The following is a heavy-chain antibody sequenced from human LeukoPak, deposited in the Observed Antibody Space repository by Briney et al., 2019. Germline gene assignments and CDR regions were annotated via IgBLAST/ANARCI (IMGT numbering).Heavy chain of an antibody. D-gene: IGHD2-15*01. CDR3: ARGAFPPPGYCSGGSCSPFDY. J-gene: IGHJ4*02. Sequence: SETLSLTCAVYGGSFSGYYWSWIRQPPGKGLEWMAEINHSGSTNYNPSLKSRVTISVDTSKNQFSLKLSSVTAADTAVYYCARGAFPPPGYCSGGSCSPFDYWGQGTLVTVSS. CDR1: GGSFSGYY. V-gene: IGHV4-34*01. CDR2: INHSGST.